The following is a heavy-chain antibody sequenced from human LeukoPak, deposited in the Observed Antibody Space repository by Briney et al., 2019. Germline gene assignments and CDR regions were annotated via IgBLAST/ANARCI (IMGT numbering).Heavy chain of an antibody. J-gene: IGHJ6*03. Sequence: GASVKVSCKASGYTVTSYDINWVRQATGQGREGMGGMNTNSGKTGYAQKFQGRVTMTRNTSISTAYMELSTLRSEDTAVYYCARVYRELLDYDFWSGYPPGRYYYYYMDVWGKGTAVTVSS. CDR3: ARVYRELLDYDFWSGYPPGRYYYYYMDV. D-gene: IGHD3-3*01. CDR2: MNTNSGKT. CDR1: GYTVTSYD. V-gene: IGHV1-8*01.